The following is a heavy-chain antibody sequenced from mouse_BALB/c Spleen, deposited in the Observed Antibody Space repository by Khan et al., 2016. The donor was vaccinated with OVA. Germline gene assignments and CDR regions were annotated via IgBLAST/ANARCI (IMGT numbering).Heavy chain of an antibody. V-gene: IGHV5-12*02. J-gene: IGHJ3*01. CDR2: ISNGGGST. D-gene: IGHD2-14*01. Sequence: EVELVESGGGLVQPGGSLKLSCATSGFTFSDYYMYWVRQTPERRLEWVAHISNGGGSTYYTDTVKGRFTISRDNAKNTLYLQMSRLKSEDTAMYYCARHGGAYYRYDVGSWFAYWGQGTLVTVSA. CDR1: GFTFSDYY. CDR3: ARHGGAYYRYDVGSWFAY.